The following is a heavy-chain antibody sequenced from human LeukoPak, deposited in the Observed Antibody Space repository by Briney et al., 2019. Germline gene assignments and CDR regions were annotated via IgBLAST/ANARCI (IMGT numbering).Heavy chain of an antibody. CDR3: ARKNDFDI. Sequence: SETLSLTCAVSGGSLTGYFWTWIRQPPGKGLEWIGHFYYSGSTYYNPSLESRVSISIDTSKTQFSLELNSVTGADTAVYYCARKNDFDIWGQGTLVTVSS. CDR2: FYYSGST. D-gene: IGHD2/OR15-2a*01. V-gene: IGHV4-59*01. CDR1: GGSLTGYF. J-gene: IGHJ3*02.